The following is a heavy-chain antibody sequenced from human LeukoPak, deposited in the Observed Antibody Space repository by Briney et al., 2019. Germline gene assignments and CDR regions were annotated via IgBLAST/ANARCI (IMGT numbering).Heavy chain of an antibody. CDR3: ARAAPYYFDY. Sequence: SETLSLTCTVSGGSISSYYWSWIRQPAGTALEWIGRIYTSGTITYNPSLKSRVTISVDTSKNQFSLKLSSVTAADTAVYYCARAAPYYFDYWGQGTLVTVSS. CDR1: GGSISSYY. J-gene: IGHJ4*02. V-gene: IGHV4-4*07. CDR2: IYTSGTI.